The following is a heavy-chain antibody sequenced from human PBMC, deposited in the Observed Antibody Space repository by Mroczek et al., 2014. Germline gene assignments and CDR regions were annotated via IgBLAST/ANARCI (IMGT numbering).Heavy chain of an antibody. CDR3: ARVVPPLADVESGDY. Sequence: QVQLQHGAAGLLKPSETLSLTCAVYGGSFSGYYWSWIRQPPGKGLEWIGEINHSGSTNYNPSLKSRVTISVDTSKNQFSLKLSSVTAADTAVYYCARVVPPLADVESGDYWGQGTLVTVSS. CDR1: GGSFSGYY. J-gene: IGHJ4*02. CDR2: INHSGST. D-gene: IGHD2-21*01. V-gene: IGHV4-34*01.